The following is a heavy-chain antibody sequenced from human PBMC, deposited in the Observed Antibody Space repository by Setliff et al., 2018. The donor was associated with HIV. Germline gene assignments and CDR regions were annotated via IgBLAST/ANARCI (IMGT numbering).Heavy chain of an antibody. V-gene: IGHV4-39*02. D-gene: IGHD3-16*01. Sequence: PSETLSLTCTVSGGSITTSTFYWGWIRQPPGKGLEWIGSIYYSGSTYYNPSLKSRLTITQHTSKNHFTLSLSSVTAADTAVYYCARRFWMLTTLYFDSLGPGTLVTVSS. CDR3: ARRFWMLTTLYFDS. CDR1: GGSITTSTFY. CDR2: IYYSGST. J-gene: IGHJ4*02.